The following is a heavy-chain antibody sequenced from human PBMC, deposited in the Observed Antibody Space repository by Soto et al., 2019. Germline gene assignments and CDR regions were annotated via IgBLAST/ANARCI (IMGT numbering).Heavy chain of an antibody. Sequence: SQTLSLTCAISGDSVSSNGAAWNWIRQSPSRGLEWLGRTYYRSRWYSDYAPSVKSRITVNPDTSQNQFSLQLNSVTPEATAIYYCARDPPGFHSAFDFWGQGTLVTVSS. J-gene: IGHJ4*02. D-gene: IGHD4-4*01. CDR3: ARDPPGFHSAFDF. V-gene: IGHV6-1*01. CDR2: TYYRSRWYS. CDR1: GDSVSSNGAA.